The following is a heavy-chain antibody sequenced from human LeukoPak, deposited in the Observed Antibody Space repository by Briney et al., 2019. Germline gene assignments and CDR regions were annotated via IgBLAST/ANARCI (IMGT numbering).Heavy chain of an antibody. V-gene: IGHV1-2*02. CDR1: GYTFTDYY. CDR2: INPKSGDT. Sequence: ASVKVSCKASGYTFTDYYMHWVRQAPGQGLEWMGWINPKSGDTHYAQKFQGRVTMTRDTSISTVYMELSRLRSDDTAVYYCAKDRAVATIGGIDYWGQGTLVTVSS. CDR3: AKDRAVATIGGIDY. D-gene: IGHD5-12*01. J-gene: IGHJ4*02.